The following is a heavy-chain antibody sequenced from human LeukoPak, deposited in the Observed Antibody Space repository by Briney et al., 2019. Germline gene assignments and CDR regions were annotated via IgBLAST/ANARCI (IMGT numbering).Heavy chain of an antibody. Sequence: SETLSLTCTVSGGSISSSSYYWGWLRQPPGKGLEWIGSIYYSGSTYYNPSLKSRVTISVDTSKNQFSLKLSSVTAADTAVYYCARHERGSGSLYLFDYWGQGTLVTVSS. CDR1: GGSISSSSYY. V-gene: IGHV4-39*01. D-gene: IGHD3-10*01. CDR3: ARHERGSGSLYLFDY. CDR2: IYYSGST. J-gene: IGHJ4*02.